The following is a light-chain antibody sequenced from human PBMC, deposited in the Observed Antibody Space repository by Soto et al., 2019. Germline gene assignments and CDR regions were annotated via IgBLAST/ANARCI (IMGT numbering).Light chain of an antibody. CDR2: DAS. Sequence: DIQMTQSPSTLSASVGDRVTITCRASQSISSWLAWYQQKPWKAPKLLIYDASSLESGVPSRFSGSGSGTEFTLTISSLQPDDFATYYCQQYNSYSRPFGQGTKVEIK. CDR1: QSISSW. CDR3: QQYNSYSRP. J-gene: IGKJ1*01. V-gene: IGKV1-5*01.